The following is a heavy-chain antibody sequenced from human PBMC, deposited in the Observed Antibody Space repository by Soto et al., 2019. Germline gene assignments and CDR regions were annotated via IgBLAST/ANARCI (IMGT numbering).Heavy chain of an antibody. CDR1: GGSFSGYY. D-gene: IGHD2-2*01. Sequence: SETLSLTCAVYGGSFSGYYWSWIRQPPGKGLEWIGEINHSGSTNYNPSLKSRVTISVDTSKNQFSLKLSSVTAADTAVYYCAVNLICSSTSCSPPPRNYYYYGMDVWGQGTTVTVSS. CDR3: AVNLICSSTSCSPPPRNYYYYGMDV. J-gene: IGHJ6*02. V-gene: IGHV4-34*01. CDR2: INHSGST.